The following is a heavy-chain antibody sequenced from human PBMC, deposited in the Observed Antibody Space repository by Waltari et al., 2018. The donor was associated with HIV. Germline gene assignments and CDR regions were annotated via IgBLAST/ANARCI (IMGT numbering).Heavy chain of an antibody. D-gene: IGHD3-10*01. CDR2: INPNSGGT. CDR1: GYTFTGYY. CDR3: ARNLALRGNYYYGMDV. J-gene: IGHJ6*02. Sequence: QVQLVQSGAEVKKPGASVKVSCKASGYTFTGYYMHWVRQAPGQGLEWMGCINPNSGGTNYAQKFQGWVTMTRDTSISTAYMELSRLRSDDTAVYYCARNLALRGNYYYGMDVWGQGTTVTVSS. V-gene: IGHV1-2*04.